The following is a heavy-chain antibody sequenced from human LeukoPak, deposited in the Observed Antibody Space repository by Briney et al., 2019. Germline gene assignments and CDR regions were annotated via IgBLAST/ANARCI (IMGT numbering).Heavy chain of an antibody. CDR1: GYSFTSYW. Sequence: GESLKISCKGSGYSFTSYWIGWVRQMPGKGLEWMGIIYPGDSDTRYSPSFQGQVTISADKSISTAYLQWTSLKTSDTAMYYCVRLPGSSSWPLDYWGQGTLVTVSS. CDR3: VRLPGSSSWPLDY. V-gene: IGHV5-51*01. D-gene: IGHD6-13*01. CDR2: IYPGDSDT. J-gene: IGHJ4*02.